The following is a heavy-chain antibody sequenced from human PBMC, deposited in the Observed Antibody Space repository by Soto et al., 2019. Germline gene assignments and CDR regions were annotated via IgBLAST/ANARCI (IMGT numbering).Heavy chain of an antibody. CDR2: TYYRSRWQT. J-gene: IGHJ5*01. V-gene: IGHV6-1*01. CDR3: ARLIGNSWLDS. CDR1: GDSVSSNDAT. Sequence: QVQLQQSGPGLVKPSQTLSLTCAISGDSVSSNDATWDWIRQSPSRGLEWLGRTYYRSRWQTDYAKSMKSRISINPDTSNTQVSLQLNSVPPHDTAVYYCARLIGNSWLDSWGQGTLVTVSS. D-gene: IGHD3-16*01.